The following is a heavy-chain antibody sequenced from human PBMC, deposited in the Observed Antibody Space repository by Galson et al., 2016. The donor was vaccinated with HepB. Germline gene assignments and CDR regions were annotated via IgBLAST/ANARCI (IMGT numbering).Heavy chain of an antibody. D-gene: IGHD3-16*01. Sequence: SVRLSCAASGFTFSSYAMSWVRQAPGKGLEWVSAISGSGGSTNYADSVKGRFTISRDNSKNTLYVQMNSLRAEDTAVYYCAKHPLAYYYNVMDVWGQGATVTVSS. CDR3: AKHPLAYYYNVMDV. CDR2: ISGSGGST. V-gene: IGHV3-23*01. CDR1: GFTFSSYA. J-gene: IGHJ6*02.